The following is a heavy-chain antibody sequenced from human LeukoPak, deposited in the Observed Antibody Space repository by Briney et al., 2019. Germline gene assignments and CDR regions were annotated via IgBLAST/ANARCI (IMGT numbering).Heavy chain of an antibody. CDR1: GFTFSSYG. CDR3: ARVWGHYDSSGSSVDY. CDR2: ISYDGSNK. V-gene: IGHV3-30*03. D-gene: IGHD3-22*01. Sequence: PGGSLRLSCAASGFTFSSYGMHWVRQAPGKGLEWVAVISYDGSNKYYADSVKGRFTISRDNPKNTLYLQMNSLRAEDTAVYYCARVWGHYDSSGSSVDYWGQGTLVTVSS. J-gene: IGHJ4*02.